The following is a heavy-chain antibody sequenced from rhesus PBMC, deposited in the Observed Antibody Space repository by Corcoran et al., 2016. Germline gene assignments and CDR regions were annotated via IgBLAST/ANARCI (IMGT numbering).Heavy chain of an antibody. V-gene: IGHV4-80*01. CDR1: GASISSYW. J-gene: IGHJ4*01. CDR3: ARSGYGSGGVY. Sequence: QVQLQESGPGLVKPSETLSLTCAVSGASISSYWWSWIRQTPGKGLEWIGEINGNSGNSYYNPSLKSRVTISKDASKNQFSLKLSSVTAADTAVYYCARSGYGSGGVYWGQGVLVTVSS. CDR2: INGNSGNS. D-gene: IGHD4-4*01.